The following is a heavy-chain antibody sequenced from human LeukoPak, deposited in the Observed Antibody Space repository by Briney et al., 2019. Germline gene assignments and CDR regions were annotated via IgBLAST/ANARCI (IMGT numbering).Heavy chain of an antibody. D-gene: IGHD6-19*01. CDR1: GFTFSRYA. CDR2: IDAFDGAT. V-gene: IGHV3-23*01. J-gene: IGHJ5*02. CDR3: AKDEGATAVGWFDP. Sequence: GGSLRLSCAASGFTFSRYAMAWVRQAPGKGLEWVSSIDAFDGATYYADSVKGRFSISRDDSRSTVYLQMDSLRADDSAIYYRAKDEGATAVGWFDPWGQGTLVTVSS.